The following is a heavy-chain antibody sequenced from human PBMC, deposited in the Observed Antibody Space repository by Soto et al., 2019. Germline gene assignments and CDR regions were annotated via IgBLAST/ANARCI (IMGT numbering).Heavy chain of an antibody. CDR2: IDPSDSYT. Sequence: GESLKISCKGSGYSFTSYWISWVRQMPGKGLEWMGRIDPSDSYTNYSPSFQGHVTISADKSISTAYLQWSSLKASDTAMYYCARLYYDSTPFVCFDPWGQGTLVTVSS. CDR1: GYSFTSYW. D-gene: IGHD3-22*01. CDR3: ARLYYDSTPFVCFDP. J-gene: IGHJ5*02. V-gene: IGHV5-10-1*01.